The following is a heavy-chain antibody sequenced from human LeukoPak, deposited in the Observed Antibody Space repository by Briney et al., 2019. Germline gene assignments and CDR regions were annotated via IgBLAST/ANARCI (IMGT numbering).Heavy chain of an antibody. CDR1: GFTFSSYA. CDR3: AKGLYGDYVFNFDY. CDR2: ISGSGGST. D-gene: IGHD4-17*01. J-gene: IGHJ4*02. Sequence: GGSLRLSCAASGFTFSSYAMSWVRQAPGKGLEWVSAISGSGGSTYYAASVKGRFTISGDNSKNTLYLQMNSLRAEDTAVYYCAKGLYGDYVFNFDYWGQGTLVTVSS. V-gene: IGHV3-23*01.